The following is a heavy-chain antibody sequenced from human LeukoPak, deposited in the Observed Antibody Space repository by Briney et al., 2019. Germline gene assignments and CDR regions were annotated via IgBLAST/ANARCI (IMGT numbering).Heavy chain of an antibody. CDR1: GGSISSYY. Sequence: PSETLSLTCTVSGGSISSYYWSWIRQPPGKELEWIGYIYYSGSTNYNPSLKSRVTISVDTSKNQFSLKLSSVTAADTAVYYCARHRGAAARFSWGQGTLVTVSS. CDR3: ARHRGAAARFS. D-gene: IGHD6-13*01. CDR2: IYYSGST. V-gene: IGHV4-59*08. J-gene: IGHJ4*02.